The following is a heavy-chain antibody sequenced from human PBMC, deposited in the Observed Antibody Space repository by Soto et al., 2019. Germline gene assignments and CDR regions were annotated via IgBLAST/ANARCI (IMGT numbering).Heavy chain of an antibody. J-gene: IGHJ4*02. CDR2: TYYRSKWYN. V-gene: IGHV6-1*01. CDR1: GDSVSSNSAA. CDR3: ERVPVWYSYGFFDY. D-gene: IGHD5-18*01. Sequence: PSQTLSLTCAISGDSVSSNSAAWNWTRQSPSRGLEWLGRTYYRSKWYNDYAVSVKSRITINPDTSKNQFSLQLNSVTPEDTAVYYCERVPVWYSYGFFDYWGQGNLVTGSS.